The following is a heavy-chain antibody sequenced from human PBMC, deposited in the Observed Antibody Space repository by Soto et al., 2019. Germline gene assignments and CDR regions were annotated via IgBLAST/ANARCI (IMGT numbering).Heavy chain of an antibody. J-gene: IGHJ3*02. CDR3: AHRRSDSSRLWTHVSFDI. CDR1: GFSLSTSGVG. D-gene: IGHD3-22*01. Sequence: QVTLKESGPTVVNPTQTLTLTCTFSGFSLSTSGVGVGWIRQSPGKALEWLALIYWDNDKYYSPSLMNSLTIAKDTSKNQVVLAMTNMDPVDTGTYYCAHRRSDSSRLWTHVSFDIWGQGTMVTVSS. V-gene: IGHV2-5*02. CDR2: IYWDNDK.